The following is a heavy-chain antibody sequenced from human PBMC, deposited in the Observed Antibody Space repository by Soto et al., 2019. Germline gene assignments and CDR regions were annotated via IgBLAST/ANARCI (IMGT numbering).Heavy chain of an antibody. CDR3: ARDPTYYDFWSLGMDV. CDR2: INAGNGNT. V-gene: IGHV1-3*01. Sequence: QVQLVQSGAEVKKPGASVKVSCEASGYTFTSYAMHWVRQAPGQRLEWMGWINAGNGNTKYSQKFQGRVTITRDTSASTAYMELSSLRSEDTAVYYCARDPTYYDFWSLGMDVWGQGTTVTVSS. J-gene: IGHJ6*02. D-gene: IGHD3-3*01. CDR1: GYTFTSYA.